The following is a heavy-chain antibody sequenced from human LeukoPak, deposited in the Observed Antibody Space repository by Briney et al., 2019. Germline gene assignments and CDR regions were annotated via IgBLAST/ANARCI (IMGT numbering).Heavy chain of an antibody. CDR3: ARGKSRESHIDY. D-gene: IGHD3-10*01. J-gene: IGHJ4*02. Sequence: PGGTLRLSCAASGFAFSIYDMNWVRQAPGKGLEWVSVISASGGRAYYADSVKGRFTISRDNSKNTLYLQMNSLRAEDTAVYYCARGKSRESHIDYWGQGTLVTVSS. V-gene: IGHV3-23*01. CDR2: ISASGGRA. CDR1: GFAFSIYD.